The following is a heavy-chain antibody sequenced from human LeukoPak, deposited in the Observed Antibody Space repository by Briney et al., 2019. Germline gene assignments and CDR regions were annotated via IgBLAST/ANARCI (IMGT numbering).Heavy chain of an antibody. D-gene: IGHD2-15*01. CDR1: GFTFSNYW. CDR3: AGWPIFSDAFHI. J-gene: IGHJ3*02. Sequence: GGSLRLSCAASGFTFSNYWMSWVRQAPGKGLEWVANIKQDGSEKYYVDSVKGRFTISRDNAKNSLYVQMNSLRAEDTAVYYCAGWPIFSDAFHIWGQGTMVTVS. CDR2: IKQDGSEK. V-gene: IGHV3-7*01.